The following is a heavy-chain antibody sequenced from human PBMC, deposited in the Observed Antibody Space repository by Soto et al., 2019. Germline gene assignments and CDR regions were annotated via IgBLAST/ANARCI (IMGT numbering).Heavy chain of an antibody. CDR2: FYYSGST. Sequence: SETLSLTCTVSGGSISTGGYYWNWIRQHPGKGLEWIGYFYYSGSTYYNPSLKSRVTVSVNTSKNQFSLKLSSVTAADTAVYYCARSVFPWGQGTLVTVSS. V-gene: IGHV4-31*03. CDR3: ARSVFP. J-gene: IGHJ5*02. CDR1: GGSISTGGYY.